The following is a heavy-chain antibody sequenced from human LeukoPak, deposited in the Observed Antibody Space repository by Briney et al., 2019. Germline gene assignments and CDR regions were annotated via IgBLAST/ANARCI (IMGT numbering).Heavy chain of an antibody. J-gene: IGHJ4*02. V-gene: IGHV3-53*01. Sequence: TGGSLRLSRAASGFTVSSNYMSWVRQAPGKGLEWVSVIYSGGSTYYADSVKGRFTISRDNPKNTLYLQMNSLRAEDTAVYYCARVFPWDYWGQGTLVTVSS. CDR2: IYSGGST. CDR1: GFTVSSNY. CDR3: ARVFPWDY.